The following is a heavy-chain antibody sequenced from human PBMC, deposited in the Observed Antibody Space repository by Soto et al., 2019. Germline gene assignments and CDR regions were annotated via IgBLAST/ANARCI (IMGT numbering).Heavy chain of an antibody. D-gene: IGHD6-6*01. CDR1: GGSISSYY. CDR3: ARRGNSSSSLRWFDP. CDR2: IYYSGRT. V-gene: IGHV4-59*01. J-gene: IGHJ5*02. Sequence: SETLSLTCTVSGGSISSYYWSWILQPPGKGLEWIGYIYYSGRTNYNPSLKSRVTISVDTSKNQFSLKLSSVTAADTAVYYCARRGNSSSSLRWFDPWGQGTLVTVSS.